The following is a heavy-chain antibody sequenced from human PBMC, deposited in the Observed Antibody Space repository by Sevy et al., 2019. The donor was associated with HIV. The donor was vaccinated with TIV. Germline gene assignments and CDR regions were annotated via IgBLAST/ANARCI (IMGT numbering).Heavy chain of an antibody. J-gene: IGHJ4*02. CDR2: MNPNSGNT. CDR1: GYTFTSYD. D-gene: IGHD3-16*01. Sequence: ASVKVSCKASGYTFTSYDINWVRQATGQGLEWMGWMNPNSGNTGYEQKFQGRVTMTRNTSISTAYMELSSLRSEDTAVYYCARVRRGRYFDYWGQRTLVTVSS. CDR3: ARVRRGRYFDY. V-gene: IGHV1-8*01.